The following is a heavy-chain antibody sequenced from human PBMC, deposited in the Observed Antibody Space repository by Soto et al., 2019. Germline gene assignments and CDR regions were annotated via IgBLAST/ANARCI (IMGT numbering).Heavy chain of an antibody. CDR1: GLTFSSYS. CDR2: ITGGGANT. V-gene: IGHV3-23*01. CDR3: AILTTNGRNFH. Sequence: RRLSCAASGLTFSSYSINWVLQAPWTGLEWVSTITGGGANTYYADSVKGRFTVSRDNSKNTLYLQMNSLGAEDTAVYYCAILTTNGRNFHWGQGTLVTVSS. D-gene: IGHD3-3*01. J-gene: IGHJ4*02.